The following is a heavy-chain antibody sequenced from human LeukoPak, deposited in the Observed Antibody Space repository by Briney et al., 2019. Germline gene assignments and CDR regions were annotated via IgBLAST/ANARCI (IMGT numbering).Heavy chain of an antibody. D-gene: IGHD5-12*01. Sequence: GGSLRLSCAASGFTFSSYSMNWVRQAPGKGLEWVSFISSSGSYIYYADSVKGRFTISRDNSKNTLYLQMKSLRAEDTAVYYCAKGGGYEAQYYYYYLDVWGKGTTVTISS. V-gene: IGHV3-21*01. CDR1: GFTFSSYS. J-gene: IGHJ6*03. CDR3: AKGGGYEAQYYYYYLDV. CDR2: ISSSGSYI.